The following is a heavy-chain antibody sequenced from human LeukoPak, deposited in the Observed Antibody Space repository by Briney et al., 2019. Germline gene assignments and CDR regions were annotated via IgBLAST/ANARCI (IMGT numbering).Heavy chain of an antibody. CDR1: GGTFSSYA. Sequence: SVKVSCKASGGTFSSYAISWVRQAPGQGLEWMGGIIPIFGTANYAQKFQGRVTITTDESTSTVYMELSSLRSEDTAVYYCAGEPRKAARRGAFDIWGKGTTVTVSS. V-gene: IGHV1-69*05. CDR2: IIPIFGTA. J-gene: IGHJ6*04. CDR3: AGEPRKAARRGAFDI. D-gene: IGHD6-6*01.